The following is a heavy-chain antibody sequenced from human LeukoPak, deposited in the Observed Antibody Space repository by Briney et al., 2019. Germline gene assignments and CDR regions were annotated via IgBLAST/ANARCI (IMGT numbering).Heavy chain of an antibody. V-gene: IGHV3-69-1*01. J-gene: IGHJ4*02. CDR1: GFIVTNNY. CDR2: ISSSSTI. D-gene: IGHD4-11*01. CDR3: ARARYDYSNSYFDY. Sequence: PGGSLRLSCAPSGFIVTNNYMNWVRQAPGKGLEWVSYISSSSTIYYADSVKGRFTISRDNAKNSLYLQMNSLRAEDTAVYYCARARYDYSNSYFDYWGQGTLVAVSS.